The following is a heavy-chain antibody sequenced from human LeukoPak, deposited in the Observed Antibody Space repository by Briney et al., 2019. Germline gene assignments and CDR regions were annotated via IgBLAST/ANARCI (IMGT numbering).Heavy chain of an antibody. Sequence: GGSLRLSCASSGFTFSSYAMSWVRQAPGKGLEWVSTIGGTGVRTYYADSVKGRFTISRDNSKNTLDLQMNSLRAEDTAVYYCAKGKGIGFDYWGQGTLVTVSS. CDR2: IGGTGVRT. CDR3: AKGKGIGFDY. J-gene: IGHJ4*02. D-gene: IGHD2-21*01. CDR1: GFTFSSYA. V-gene: IGHV3-23*01.